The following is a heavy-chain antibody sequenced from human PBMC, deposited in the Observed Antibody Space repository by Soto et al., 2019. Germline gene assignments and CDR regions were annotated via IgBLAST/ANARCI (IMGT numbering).Heavy chain of an antibody. J-gene: IGHJ4*02. V-gene: IGHV3-74*01. Sequence: EVQLVESGGDLVQPGGSLRLSCAASGFTFSTYWMHWVRQAPGKGLLWVSRLKTDGTYATYADSVKGRFTISRDNAKNTLYLQMNSLRVEDAAVYYCAAGGSGYYANWGKGTLVTVSS. CDR2: LKTDGTYA. CDR1: GFTFSTYW. CDR3: AAGGSGYYAN. D-gene: IGHD3-22*01.